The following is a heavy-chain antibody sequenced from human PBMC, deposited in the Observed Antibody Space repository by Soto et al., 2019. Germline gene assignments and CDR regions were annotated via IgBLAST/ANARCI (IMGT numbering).Heavy chain of an antibody. D-gene: IGHD6-6*01. Sequence: QVQLVESGGGVVQPGRSLRLSCAASGFTFSSYGMHWVRQAPGKGLEWVAGIWYDGSNKYYADSVKGRFTISRDNSKNTLYLQMNSMRAEDTAVYYCASEGRAAARPPYCYGMDVWGQGTTVTVSS. CDR1: GFTFSSYG. J-gene: IGHJ6*02. CDR3: ASEGRAAARPPYCYGMDV. CDR2: IWYDGSNK. V-gene: IGHV3-33*01.